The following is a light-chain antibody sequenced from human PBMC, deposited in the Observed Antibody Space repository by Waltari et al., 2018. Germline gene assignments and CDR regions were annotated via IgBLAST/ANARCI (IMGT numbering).Light chain of an antibody. CDR3: QVWHPDIDPGV. V-gene: IGLV3-21*04. CDR2: YDS. Sequence: SYVLTQPPSVSVAPGETARLTRGGDNLGSYSWHWYHQKPRQAPVLVIFYDSDRPSGIPARFSGSNSGNTATLTITSVEAGDEARYYCQVWHPDIDPGVFGTGTEVTVL. CDR1: NLGSYS. J-gene: IGLJ1*01.